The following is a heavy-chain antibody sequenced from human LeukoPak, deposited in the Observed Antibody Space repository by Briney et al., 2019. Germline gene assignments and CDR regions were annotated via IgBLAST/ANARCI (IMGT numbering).Heavy chain of an antibody. J-gene: IGHJ4*02. CDR2: IRYDGRSK. D-gene: IGHD2-15*01. CDR3: AKDQDLYCSGGSCYSTLDY. Sequence: PGGSLRLSCAASGFTFSSYGMHWVRQAPGKGLEWVAFIRYDGRSKYYADSVQGRFIISRDTSKNTLYLQMNSLKVEDTAVYYCAKDQDLYCSGGSCYSTLDYWGQGTLLTVSS. CDR1: GFTFSSYG. V-gene: IGHV3-30*02.